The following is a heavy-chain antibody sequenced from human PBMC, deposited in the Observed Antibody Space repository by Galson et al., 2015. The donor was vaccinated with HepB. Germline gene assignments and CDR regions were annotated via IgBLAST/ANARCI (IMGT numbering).Heavy chain of an antibody. D-gene: IGHD2-8*02. Sequence: SLRLSCAASGFTFSDYYTSWIRLAPGQGLEWVSYISSSSTYTNYADFVRGRFTISRDNAKNSLYLQMNSLKTEDTAVYYCTTDVYYSTYWSWLDPWGQGTLVTVSS. V-gene: IGHV3-11*05. J-gene: IGHJ5*02. CDR3: TTDVYYSTYWSWLDP. CDR1: GFTFSDYY. CDR2: ISSSSTYT.